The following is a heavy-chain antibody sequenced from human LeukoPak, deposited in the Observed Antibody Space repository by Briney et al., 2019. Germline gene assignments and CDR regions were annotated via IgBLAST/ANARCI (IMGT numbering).Heavy chain of an antibody. Sequence: SETLSLTCTVSGGSISSSSYYWGWIRQPPGKGLEWIGSIYYSGSTYYNPSLKSRVTISVDTSKNQFSLKLSSVTAADTAVYYCARQLYVWGSYRPYGMDVWGQGTTVTVSS. J-gene: IGHJ6*02. CDR2: IYYSGST. CDR1: GGSISSSSYY. D-gene: IGHD3-16*02. V-gene: IGHV4-39*01. CDR3: ARQLYVWGSYRPYGMDV.